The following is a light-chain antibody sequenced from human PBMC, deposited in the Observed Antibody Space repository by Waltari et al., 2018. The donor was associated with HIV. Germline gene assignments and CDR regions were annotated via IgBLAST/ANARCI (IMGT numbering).Light chain of an antibody. Sequence: DIVMTQSPDSLTVSLGERATFNCKSSQSVFYSSDNKNYLAWYQQKPGQPTKLLIYWAATRESGVPDRFSGSGSGTQFSLTITSLQAEDVAVYYCQQYYSTPFTFGPGTKVDIK. J-gene: IGKJ3*01. CDR2: WAA. CDR3: QQYYSTPFT. V-gene: IGKV4-1*01. CDR1: QSVFYSSDNKNY.